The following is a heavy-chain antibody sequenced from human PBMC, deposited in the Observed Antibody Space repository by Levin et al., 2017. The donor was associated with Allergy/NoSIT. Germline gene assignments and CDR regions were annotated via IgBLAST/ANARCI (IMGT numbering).Heavy chain of an antibody. J-gene: IGHJ4*02. CDR2: IFSNDEK. CDR1: GFSLSNARMG. CDR3: ARIHSGLERQTPESRVVDY. V-gene: IGHV2-26*01. D-gene: IGHD2-15*01. Sequence: GPTLVKPTETLTLTCTVSGFSLSNARMGVSWIRQPPGKALEWLAHIFSNDEKSYSTSLKSRLTISKDTSKSQVVLTMTNMDPVDTATYYCARIHSGLERQTPESRVVDYWGQGTLVTVSS.